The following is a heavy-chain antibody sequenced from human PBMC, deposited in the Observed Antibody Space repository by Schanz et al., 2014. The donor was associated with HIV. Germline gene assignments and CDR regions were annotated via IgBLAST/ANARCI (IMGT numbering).Heavy chain of an antibody. CDR2: IYYSGRT. CDR1: GGSISSGGYY. D-gene: IGHD3-3*01. V-gene: IGHV4-31*03. J-gene: IGHJ4*02. CDR3: ARALSPRITIFGVGRVEGYFDY. Sequence: QVQLQESGPGLVKPSQTLSLTCTVSGGSISSGGYYWSWIRQHPGKGLEWIGYIYYSGRTYYKTSLKSRVTISVDTSKNQFSLKLSSVTAADTAVYYCARALSPRITIFGVGRVEGYFDYWGQGTLVTVSS.